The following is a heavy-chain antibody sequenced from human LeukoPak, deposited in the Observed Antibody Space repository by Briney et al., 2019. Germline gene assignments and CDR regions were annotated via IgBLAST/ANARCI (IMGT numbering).Heavy chain of an antibody. V-gene: IGHV3-74*01. Sequence: GGSLRLSCVASGFTFSNYWMHWVRQAPGKGLIWVSRINSDESDTTYADSVKGRFTISRDNAKNTLYLQMNSLRAEDTAVYYCARDRDYAFDYWGQGTLVTVSS. D-gene: IGHD4-17*01. CDR3: ARDRDYAFDY. CDR1: GFTFSNYW. CDR2: INSDESDT. J-gene: IGHJ4*02.